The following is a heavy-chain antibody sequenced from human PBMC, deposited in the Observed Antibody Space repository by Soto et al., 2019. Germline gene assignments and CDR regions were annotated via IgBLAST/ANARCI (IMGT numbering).Heavy chain of an antibody. CDR2: ISYNSVVI. Sequence: EVQLVESGGGLVQPGRSLRLSCEASGFSFDKSGMHWVREITGKGLEWVSGISYNSVVINYVDSVKGRFTIFRDNAKNSRYLQMNSLRPEDTALYYCTKRVSVFEIWCQGTMLTVSS. D-gene: IGHD6-19*01. CDR3: TKRVSVFEI. V-gene: IGHV3-9*01. CDR1: GFSFDKSG. J-gene: IGHJ3*02.